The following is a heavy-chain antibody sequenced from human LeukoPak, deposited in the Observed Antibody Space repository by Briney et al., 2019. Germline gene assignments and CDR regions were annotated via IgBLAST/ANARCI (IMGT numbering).Heavy chain of an antibody. D-gene: IGHD3-10*01. CDR3: ASRVPHYYGSGSYAWFDP. V-gene: IGHV1-8*01. CDR2: MNPNSGNT. Sequence: ASVKVSCEASGYTFTSYDINWVRQATGQGLEWMGWMNPNSGNTGYAQKFQGRVTMTRNTSISTAYMELSSLRSEDTAVYYCASRVPHYYGSGSYAWFDPWGQGTLVTVSS. CDR1: GYTFTSYD. J-gene: IGHJ5*02.